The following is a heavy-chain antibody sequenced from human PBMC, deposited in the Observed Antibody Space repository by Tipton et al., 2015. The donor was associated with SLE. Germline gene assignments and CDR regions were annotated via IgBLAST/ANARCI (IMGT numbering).Heavy chain of an antibody. CDR1: GGSISSSSYY. D-gene: IGHD3-3*01. CDR3: ATWRGYDFWTGYSPYYFDY. Sequence: TLSLTCTVSGGSISSSSYYWGWIRQPPGKGLEWIGSIYYSGSTYYNPSLKSRVTISVDTSKSQFSLKLSSVTAADTAVYYCATWRGYDFWTGYSPYYFDYWGQGTLVTVSS. J-gene: IGHJ4*02. CDR2: IYYSGST. V-gene: IGHV4-39*07.